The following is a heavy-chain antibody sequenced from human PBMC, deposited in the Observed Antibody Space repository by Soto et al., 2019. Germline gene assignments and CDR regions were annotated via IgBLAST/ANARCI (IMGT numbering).Heavy chain of an antibody. CDR2: IIPIFGTA. D-gene: IGHD2-15*01. CDR3: ARGHLGYCSGGSCYRVLDY. Sequence: SVQVSCKASGGTFSSYAISWVRQAPGQGLEWMGGIIPIFGTANYAQKFQGRVTITADESTSTAYMELSSLRSEDTAVYYCARGHLGYCSGGSCYRVLDYWGQGTLVTVSS. V-gene: IGHV1-69*13. J-gene: IGHJ4*02. CDR1: GGTFSSYA.